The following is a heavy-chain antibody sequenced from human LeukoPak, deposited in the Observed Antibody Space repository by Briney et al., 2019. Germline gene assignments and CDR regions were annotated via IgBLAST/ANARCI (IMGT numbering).Heavy chain of an antibody. Sequence: ASVKVSCKASGYTFTAFHLHWVRQAPGQGLEWMGRIKPXXGXXXXXXXXQGXXTXTRXTSLSTIYMELNSLRSDDTAVYYCARGYNSGYEYWGQGTLVTVSS. J-gene: IGHJ4*02. V-gene: IGHV1-2*06. CDR2: IKPXXGXX. CDR1: GYTFTAFH. CDR3: ARGYNSGYEY. D-gene: IGHD1-14*01.